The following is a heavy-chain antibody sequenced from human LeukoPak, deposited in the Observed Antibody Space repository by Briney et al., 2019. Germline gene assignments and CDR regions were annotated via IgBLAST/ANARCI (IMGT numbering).Heavy chain of an antibody. CDR2: ISASGGRT. CDR1: GFTFNNYA. V-gene: IGHV3-23*01. D-gene: IGHD2-8*01. J-gene: IGHJ4*02. CDR3: ARDASGLMGQIDY. Sequence: PGGSLRLSCAASGFTFNNYAMTWVRQAPGKGLEWVSGISASGGRTYYADSVKGRFTISRDNAKNSLYLQMNSLRAEDTALYYCARDASGLMGQIDYWGQGTLVTVSS.